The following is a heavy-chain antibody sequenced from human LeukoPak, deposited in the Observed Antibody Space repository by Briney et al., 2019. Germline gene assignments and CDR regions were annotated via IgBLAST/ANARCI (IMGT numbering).Heavy chain of an antibody. CDR1: GGSISTYY. V-gene: IGHV4-59*01. CDR3: ARGVYIAAAQYGF. J-gene: IGHJ4*02. D-gene: IGHD6-13*01. Sequence: SETLSLTCTVSGGSISTYYWTWSRQPPGKGLEWIGYIYYSGATNYNPSLKSRVTISVDTSKNQFSLKLSSVTAADTAVYYCARGVYIAAAQYGFWGQGTLVTVSS. CDR2: IYYSGAT.